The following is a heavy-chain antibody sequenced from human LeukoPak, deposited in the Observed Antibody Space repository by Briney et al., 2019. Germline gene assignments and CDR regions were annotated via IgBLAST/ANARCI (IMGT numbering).Heavy chain of an antibody. V-gene: IGHV1-69*02. Sequence: GASVKVSCKASGGTFSSYTISWVRQAPGQGLEWMGRIIPILGIANYAQKFQGRVTITADKSTSTAYMELSSLRSEDTAVCYCARGAEDSSGWYYFDYWGRGTLVTVSS. J-gene: IGHJ4*02. CDR2: IIPILGIA. CDR3: ARGAEDSSGWYYFDY. CDR1: GGTFSSYT. D-gene: IGHD6-19*01.